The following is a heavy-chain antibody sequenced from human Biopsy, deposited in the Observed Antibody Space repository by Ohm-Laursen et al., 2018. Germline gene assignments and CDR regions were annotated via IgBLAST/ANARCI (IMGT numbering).Heavy chain of an antibody. CDR2: IYSSGST. Sequence: GTLSLTCTVSGGSISTYYWTWIRQPPGKGLKWLGYIYSSGSTNYNPSLQRRVTISVDTSKSQFSLKLTSVTAADTAVYYCARVMTTIGYYYAMDVWGQGTTVTVSS. D-gene: IGHD5-24*01. CDR3: ARVMTTIGYYYAMDV. J-gene: IGHJ6*02. CDR1: GGSISTYY. V-gene: IGHV4-59*01.